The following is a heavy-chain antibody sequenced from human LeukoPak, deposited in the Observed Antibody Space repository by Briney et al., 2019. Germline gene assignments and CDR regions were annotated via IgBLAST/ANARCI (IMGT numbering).Heavy chain of an antibody. CDR1: GYTFTGYY. CDR2: INPNSGGT. J-gene: IGHJ5*02. Sequence: GASVKVSCKASGYTFTGYYMHWVRQAPGQGLEWMGWINPNSGGTNYAQKFQGRVTMTRDTSITTAYMELSRLRSDDTAVYYCAREGYSSGQPPVNWFDPWGQGTLVTVSS. D-gene: IGHD6-19*01. V-gene: IGHV1-2*02. CDR3: AREGYSSGQPPVNWFDP.